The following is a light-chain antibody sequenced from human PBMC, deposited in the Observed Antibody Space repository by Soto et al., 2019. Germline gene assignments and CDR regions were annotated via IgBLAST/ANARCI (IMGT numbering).Light chain of an antibody. V-gene: IGKV2-30*01. Sequence: DVVMTQSPVSLPVTLGQPASISCRSSQSLVYSDGNTYLNWFQQRPGQSPRRLIYKVSTRDSGVPDRFSGSGSGTDFTLKISRVEAEDVGVYHCMQALTAPPTFGQGTKVDIK. CDR1: QSLVYSDGNTY. J-gene: IGKJ1*01. CDR3: MQALTAPPT. CDR2: KVS.